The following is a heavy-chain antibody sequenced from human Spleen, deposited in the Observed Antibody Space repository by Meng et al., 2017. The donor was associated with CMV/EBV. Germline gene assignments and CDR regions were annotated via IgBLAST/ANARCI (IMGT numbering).Heavy chain of an antibody. CDR3: AKGDYSNSWGIDY. V-gene: IGHV3-43D*03. J-gene: IGHJ4*02. D-gene: IGHD4-11*01. CDR1: GFTFDDCA. Sequence: LSLTCAASGFTFDDCAMHWVRQAPGKGLEWVSLITWDGGTAYYADAVKGRFTISRDNSKKSLYLQMNSLRGEDSGLYYCAKGDYSNSWGIDYWGQGSLVTVSS. CDR2: ITWDGGTA.